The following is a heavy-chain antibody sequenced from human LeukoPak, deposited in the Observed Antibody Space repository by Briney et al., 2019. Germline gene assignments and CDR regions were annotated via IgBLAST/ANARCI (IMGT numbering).Heavy chain of an antibody. D-gene: IGHD2-21*01. CDR3: ARDRHIASDSFDV. CDR1: GGSISSYY. J-gene: IGHJ3*01. V-gene: IGHV4-4*07. CDR2: IYSNENF. Sequence: TPSETLSLTCTVSGGSISSYYWSWIRRPAGKRLEWIGRIYSNENFDYNPSLKSRVTMSIDASKNQLSLILTSVSAADTAKYYCARDRHIASDSFDVWGQGILVTVSS.